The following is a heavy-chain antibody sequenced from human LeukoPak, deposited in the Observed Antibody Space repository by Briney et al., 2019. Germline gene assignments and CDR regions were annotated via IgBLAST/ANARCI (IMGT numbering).Heavy chain of an antibody. Sequence: GASVKVSCKASGYTFTSYGISWVRQAPGQGLEWMGWINPNSGGTNYAQKFQGRVTMTRDTSISTAYMELSRLRSDDTAVYYCARDGVEPYDYWGQGTLVTVSS. CDR3: ARDGVEPYDY. D-gene: IGHD1-14*01. CDR1: GYTFTSYG. V-gene: IGHV1-2*02. J-gene: IGHJ4*02. CDR2: INPNSGGT.